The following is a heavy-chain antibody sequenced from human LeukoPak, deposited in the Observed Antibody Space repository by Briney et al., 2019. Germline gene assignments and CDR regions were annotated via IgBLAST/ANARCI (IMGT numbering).Heavy chain of an antibody. D-gene: IGHD5-12*01. V-gene: IGHV4-4*02. J-gene: IGHJ4*02. CDR2: MYHSGST. CDR3: AREESSSRLRGLFVFDY. CDR1: GGSISSSAW. Sequence: SETLSLTCAVFGGSISSSAWWSWLRQPPGRGLEWIGEMYHSGSTNYNPSLKSRVTISVDKAKNQFSLRLSSVTAADTAVYYCAREESSSRLRGLFVFDYWGQGTLVTVSS.